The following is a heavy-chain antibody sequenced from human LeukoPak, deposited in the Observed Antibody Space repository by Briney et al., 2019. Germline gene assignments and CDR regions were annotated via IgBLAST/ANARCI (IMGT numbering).Heavy chain of an antibody. CDR3: ARGGGLDV. CDR2: IKQGGSEI. V-gene: IGHV3-7*03. CDR1: GFTLSSYW. J-gene: IGHJ6*02. Sequence: GGSLRLSCAASGFTLSSYWMIWVRQAPGKGLEWVANIKQGGSEISYVDSVKGRFTISRDNAKNSLYLQMSNLRAEDTAVYFCARGGGLDVWGQGATVTVSS. D-gene: IGHD3-16*01.